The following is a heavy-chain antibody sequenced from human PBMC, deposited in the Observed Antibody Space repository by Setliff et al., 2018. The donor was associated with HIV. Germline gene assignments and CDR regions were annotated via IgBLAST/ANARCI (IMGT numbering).Heavy chain of an antibody. D-gene: IGHD6-19*01. V-gene: IGHV4-59*01. J-gene: IGHJ6*03. Sequence: SETLSLTCTVSGGSISSYYWSWIRQPPGKGLEWIGYIYYSGSSNYNPSLKSRVTISVDTSMNQFSLKLSSVTAADTAVYYCARGYPGIAVAGLSYYYYYYMDVWGKGTTVTVSS. CDR1: GGSISSYY. CDR2: IYYSGSS. CDR3: ARGYPGIAVAGLSYYYYYYMDV.